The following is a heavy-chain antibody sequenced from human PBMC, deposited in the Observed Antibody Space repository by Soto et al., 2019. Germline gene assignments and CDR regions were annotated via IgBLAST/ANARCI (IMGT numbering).Heavy chain of an antibody. CDR1: GGSISSYY. D-gene: IGHD2-21*01. V-gene: IGHV4-59*01. CDR3: ARDNLFPPGQRDPNTHYYYFGMDA. J-gene: IGHJ6*02. Sequence: SETLSLTCTVSGGSISSYYWSWIRQPPGKGLEWIGYIYYSGSTNYNPSLKSRVTISVDTSKNQFSLKLSSVTAADTAVYYCARDNLFPPGQRDPNTHYYYFGMDAWGQGTTVTVSS. CDR2: IYYSGST.